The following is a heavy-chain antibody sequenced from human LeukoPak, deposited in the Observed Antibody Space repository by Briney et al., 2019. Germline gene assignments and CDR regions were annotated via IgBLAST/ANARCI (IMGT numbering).Heavy chain of an antibody. D-gene: IGHD6-13*01. J-gene: IGHJ4*02. V-gene: IGHV4-34*01. Sequence: PSETLSLTCAVYGGSFSGYYWSWIRQPPGKGLEWIGEINHSGSTNYNPSLKSRVTISVDTSKNQFSLKLSSVTAADTAVYYCARRRSSSWYRSIDYWGQGTLVTVSS. CDR1: GGSFSGYY. CDR2: INHSGST. CDR3: ARRRSSSWYRSIDY.